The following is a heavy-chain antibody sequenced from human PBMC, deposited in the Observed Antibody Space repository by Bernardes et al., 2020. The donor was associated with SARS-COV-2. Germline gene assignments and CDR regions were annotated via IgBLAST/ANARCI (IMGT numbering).Heavy chain of an antibody. CDR2: ISGGAEMT. CDR1: GFTFGSRA. V-gene: IGHV3-23*01. D-gene: IGHD3-22*01. J-gene: IGHJ5*01. CDR3: AKDAYHVYYDSAGYFDF. Sequence: GGSLRLSCVVSGFTFGSRAMSWLRQAPGRGLELVSSISGGAEMTYYADSVKGRFTISRDNSKNTLYLQMDSLATEDTAIYSCAKDAYHVYYDSAGYFDFWGRGTPVTVSS.